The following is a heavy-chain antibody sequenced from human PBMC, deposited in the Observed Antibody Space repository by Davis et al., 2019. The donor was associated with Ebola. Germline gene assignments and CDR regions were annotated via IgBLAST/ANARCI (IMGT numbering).Heavy chain of an antibody. J-gene: IGHJ4*02. CDR1: GGSISSGDYY. CDR3: ARERPHYDSSGYYYYFDY. D-gene: IGHD3-22*01. Sequence: SETLSLTCTVSGGSISSGDYYWSWIRQPPGKGLEWIGYIYYSGSTYYNPSLKSRVTISVDTSKNQFSLKLSSVTAADTAVYYCARERPHYDSSGYYYYFDYWGQGTLVTVSS. V-gene: IGHV4-30-4*01. CDR2: IYYSGST.